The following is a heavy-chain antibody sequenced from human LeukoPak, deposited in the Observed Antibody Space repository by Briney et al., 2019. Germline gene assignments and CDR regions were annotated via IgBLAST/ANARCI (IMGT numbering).Heavy chain of an antibody. J-gene: IGHJ4*02. CDR2: IYTSGST. CDR1: GGSISSYY. Sequence: SETLSLTCTVSGGSISSYYWSWIRQPAGKGLEWIGRIYTSGSTNYNPSLKSRVTISVDTSKNQFSLKLSSVTAADTAVYYCAREGVTPGLERAFDYWGQGSLVTVSS. V-gene: IGHV4-4*07. CDR3: AREGVTPGLERAFDY. D-gene: IGHD5-18*01.